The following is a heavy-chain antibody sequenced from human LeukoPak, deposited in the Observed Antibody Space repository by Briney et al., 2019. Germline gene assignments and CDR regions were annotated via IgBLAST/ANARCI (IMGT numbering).Heavy chain of an antibody. D-gene: IGHD3-22*01. Sequence: KTSETLSLTCTVSGGSISSSSYYWGWIRQPPGKGLEWIGSIYYSGTTYYNPSLKSLFTISVDTSKNQFSPKLSSVTAADTAVYYCARLQYYYDSRGYLSYYLDYWGQGTLVTVSS. V-gene: IGHV4-39*01. J-gene: IGHJ4*02. CDR2: IYYSGTT. CDR3: ARLQYYYDSRGYLSYYLDY. CDR1: GGSISSSSYY.